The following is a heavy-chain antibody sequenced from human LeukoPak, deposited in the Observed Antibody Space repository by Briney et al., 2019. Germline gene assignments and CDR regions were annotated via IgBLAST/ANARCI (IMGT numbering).Heavy chain of an antibody. D-gene: IGHD4-17*01. J-gene: IGHJ3*02. CDR3: ARGTTVTTIPDAFDI. CDR1: GGSLSGYY. CDR2: INHSGST. Sequence: SETLSLTCAVYGGSLSGYYWSWIRQPPGKGLEWIGEINHSGSTNYNPSLKSRVTISVDTSKNQFSLKLSSVTAADTAVYYCARGTTVTTIPDAFDIWGQGTMVTVSS. V-gene: IGHV4-34*01.